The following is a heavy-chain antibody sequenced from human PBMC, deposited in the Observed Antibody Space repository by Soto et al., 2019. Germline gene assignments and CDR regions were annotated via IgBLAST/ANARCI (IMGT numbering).Heavy chain of an antibody. CDR1: GFTFGDYA. CDR3: TRDQASSWVSDAFDI. V-gene: IGHV3-49*03. D-gene: IGHD6-13*01. CDR2: IRSKAYGGTT. J-gene: IGHJ3*02. Sequence: GGSLRLSCTASGFTFGDYAMSWFRQAPGKGLEWVGFIRSKAYGGTTEYAASVKGRFTISRDDSKSIAYLQMNSLKTEDTAVYYCTRDQASSWVSDAFDIWGQGTMVTVSS.